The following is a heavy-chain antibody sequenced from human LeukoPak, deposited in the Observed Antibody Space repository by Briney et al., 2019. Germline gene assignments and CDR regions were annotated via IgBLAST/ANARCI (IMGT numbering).Heavy chain of an antibody. Sequence: PSETLSLTCAVYGWSFSGYYWCCFRQPPGKGLQWIGEIDHSGSTNYNPPLKSRVTISVDTSKNQFSLKLSSVTAADTAVYYCASQVRLERRYYSYSMDVWGKGTTVTVSS. CDR3: ASQVRLERRYYSYSMDV. CDR2: IDHSGST. V-gene: IGHV4-34*01. J-gene: IGHJ6*03. D-gene: IGHD1-1*01. CDR1: GWSFSGYY.